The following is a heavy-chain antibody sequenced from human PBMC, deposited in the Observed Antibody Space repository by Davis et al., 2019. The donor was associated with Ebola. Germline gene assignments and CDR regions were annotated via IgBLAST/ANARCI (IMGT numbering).Heavy chain of an antibody. V-gene: IGHV4-59*08. CDR1: GGSISSYY. Sequence: SETLSLTCTASGGSISSYYWSWIRQLPGKGLEWIGYIYYSGSTNYNPSLRSRVTISVDTSKKQFSLELSTVTAADTAVYYCARQQLALFFDPWGQGTLVTVSS. D-gene: IGHD6-6*01. CDR3: ARQQLALFFDP. CDR2: IYYSGST. J-gene: IGHJ5*02.